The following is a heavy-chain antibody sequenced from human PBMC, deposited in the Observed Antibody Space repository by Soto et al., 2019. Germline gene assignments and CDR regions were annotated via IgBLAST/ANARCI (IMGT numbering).Heavy chain of an antibody. CDR2: IIPIFGTA. CDR1: GGTFSSYA. CDR3: ASRRGNRWGGDY. J-gene: IGHJ4*02. D-gene: IGHD1-26*01. Sequence: ASVKVSCKASGGTFSSYAISWVRQAPGQGLEWMGGIIPIFGTANYAQKFQGRVTITADKSTSTAYMELSSLRSEDTAVYYCASRRGNRWGGDYWGQGTLVTVSS. V-gene: IGHV1-69*06.